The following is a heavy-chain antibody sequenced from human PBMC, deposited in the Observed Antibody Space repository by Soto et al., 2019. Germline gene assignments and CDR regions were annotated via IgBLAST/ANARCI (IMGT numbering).Heavy chain of an antibody. CDR1: SGSINSGGYY. Sequence: SGNLYITRSVYSGSINSGGYYWGWILQPPGKGLEWIGSIYYSGSTYYNPSLKSRVTISVDTSKNQFSLKLSSVTAADTAVYYCARHRVLRYFDWYGGYDYWGQG. CDR2: IYYSGST. J-gene: IGHJ4*02. V-gene: IGHV4-39*01. D-gene: IGHD3-9*01. CDR3: ARHRVLRYFDWYGGYDY.